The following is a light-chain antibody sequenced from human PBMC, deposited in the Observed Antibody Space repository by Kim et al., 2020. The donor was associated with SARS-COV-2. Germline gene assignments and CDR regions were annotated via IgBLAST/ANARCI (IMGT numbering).Light chain of an antibody. CDR1: QGSNNY. CDR3: QQLKTYPIT. J-gene: IGKJ5*01. Sequence: DIQLTQSPSFLSASVGDRVSITCRASQGSNNYLTWYQQKPGEAPKLLIYSASTLQSGVPSRFSGSGYGTEFTLTISSLQPEDFATYSCQQLKTYPITIGQGTRLEIK. V-gene: IGKV1-9*01. CDR2: SAS.